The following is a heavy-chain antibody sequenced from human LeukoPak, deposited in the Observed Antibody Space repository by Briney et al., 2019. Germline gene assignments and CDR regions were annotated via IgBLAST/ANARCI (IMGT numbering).Heavy chain of an antibody. J-gene: IGHJ4*02. CDR2: ISYDGSNK. V-gene: IGHV3-30*18. CDR3: AKDPGGYDYYFDY. D-gene: IGHD5-12*01. CDR1: GFTFSSYG. Sequence: GGSLRLSRAASGFTFSSYGMHWVRQAPGKGLEWVAVISYDGSNKYYADSVKGRFTISRDNSKNTLYLQMNSLRAEDTAVYYCAKDPGGYDYYFDYWGQGTLVTVSS.